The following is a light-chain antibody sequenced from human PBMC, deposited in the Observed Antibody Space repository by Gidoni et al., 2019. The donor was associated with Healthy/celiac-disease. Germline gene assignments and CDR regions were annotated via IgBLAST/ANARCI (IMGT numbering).Light chain of an antibody. Sequence: EIVMTQSPATLSVSPGERATLSCRASQSVSSNLARYQQKPGQAPRLLIYGASTRATGIPARFSGSGSGTEFTLTISSLQSEDFAVYYCQQYNNWLPVTFGQGTKVEIK. V-gene: IGKV3-15*01. CDR2: GAS. CDR3: QQYNNWLPVT. CDR1: QSVSSN. J-gene: IGKJ1*01.